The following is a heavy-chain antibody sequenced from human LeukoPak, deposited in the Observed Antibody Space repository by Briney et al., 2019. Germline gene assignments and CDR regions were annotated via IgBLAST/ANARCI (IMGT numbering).Heavy chain of an antibody. Sequence: GASVKVSCKASGYTFTGYYMHWVRQAPGQGLEWMGWINPNSGGTNYAQKFQGRVTMTRDTSISTAYMELSRLRSDDTAVYYCARDRTYDPFPLGDAFDIWGQGTMVTVSS. V-gene: IGHV1-2*02. CDR3: ARDRTYDPFPLGDAFDI. CDR1: GYTFTGYY. CDR2: INPNSGGT. D-gene: IGHD3-3*01. J-gene: IGHJ3*02.